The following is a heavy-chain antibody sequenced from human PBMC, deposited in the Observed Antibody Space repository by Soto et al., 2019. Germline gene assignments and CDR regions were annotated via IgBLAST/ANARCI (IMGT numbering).Heavy chain of an antibody. CDR3: AQTYYYGSNLFDH. CDR2: IYWAENK. D-gene: IGHD3-10*01. CDR1: GLSLSTSGLG. V-gene: IGHV2-5*02. Sequence: QITLKESGPTLGKPTQTLTLTCTVSGLSLSTSGLGVGWIRQPPGKAMAWLALIYWAENKRYSPSLKSRLTITKDTYKKQVVLTITNVDPVDTATAYSAQTYYYGSNLFDHWGQGTLVTVSS. J-gene: IGHJ5*02.